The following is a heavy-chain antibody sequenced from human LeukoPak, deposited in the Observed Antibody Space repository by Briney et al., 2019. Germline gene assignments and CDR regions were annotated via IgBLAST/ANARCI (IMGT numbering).Heavy chain of an antibody. CDR3: ASGDSSFIPPAD. CDR2: ISYDGSNK. J-gene: IGHJ4*02. D-gene: IGHD6-13*01. CDR1: GFTFSSYA. V-gene: IGHV3-30*04. Sequence: PGGSLRLSCAASGFTFSSYAMHWVRQAPGKGLEWVAVISYDGSNKYYADSVKGRFTISRDNSKNTLYLQMNSLRAEDTAVYYCASGDSSFIPPADWGQGTLVTVSS.